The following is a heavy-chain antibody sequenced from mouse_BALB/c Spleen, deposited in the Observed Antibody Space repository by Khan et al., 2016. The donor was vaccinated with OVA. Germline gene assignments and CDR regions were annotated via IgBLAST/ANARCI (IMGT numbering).Heavy chain of an antibody. V-gene: IGHV3-2*02. Sequence: EVQLQESGPGLVKPSQSLSLTCTVTGYSITSDYAWNWLRQFPGNKLEWMGYISYSGRTSYNPSLKSRISITRDSSKNQFFLQLNVVTTEDTATYYCARSVTITTVVATDFDYWGQGTTLTVSS. CDR2: ISYSGRT. D-gene: IGHD1-1*01. J-gene: IGHJ2*01. CDR3: ARSVTITTVVATDFDY. CDR1: GYSITSDYA.